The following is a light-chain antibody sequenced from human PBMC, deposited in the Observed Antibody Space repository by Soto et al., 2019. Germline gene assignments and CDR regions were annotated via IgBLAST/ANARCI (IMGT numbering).Light chain of an antibody. CDR3: QHYGSSLLT. J-gene: IGKJ1*01. CDR1: QSGSNY. V-gene: IGKV3-20*01. Sequence: VMTQSPATLSVSLVERATLPCRTSQSGSNYLAWYQKKPGQAPRLLMAGASSRATGIPDRFSGSGSGTDFTLTISRLEPEDFAVYFCQHYGSSLLTFGQGTKVDIK. CDR2: GAS.